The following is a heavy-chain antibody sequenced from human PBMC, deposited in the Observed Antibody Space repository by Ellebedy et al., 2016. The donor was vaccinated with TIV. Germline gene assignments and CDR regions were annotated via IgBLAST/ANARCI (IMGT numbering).Heavy chain of an antibody. D-gene: IGHD6-19*01. CDR1: GFNVSGNY. J-gene: IGHJ4*02. V-gene: IGHV3-53*01. Sequence: GESLKISXAASGFNVSGNYMTWVRQAPRKGLEWVSVMHTVGTTYYAVSDSVKGRFSISRDNSKNTLYLQMNSLRVEDTAVYYCARAYSNGRLSDWGQGTLVTVSS. CDR2: MHTVGTT. CDR3: ARAYSNGRLSD.